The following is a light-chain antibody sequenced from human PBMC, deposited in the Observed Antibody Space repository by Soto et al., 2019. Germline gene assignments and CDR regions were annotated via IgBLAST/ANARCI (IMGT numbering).Light chain of an antibody. CDR1: QSVSSSY. Sequence: EVVLTQSPGTLSLSPGDRATLSCRASQSVSSSYLAWYQHRPGQAPRLLIYGASRRAAGIPHRFSASGSGTEFTLIISRLEPEDSAVYYCQQYGSSPPWTFGQGTKVEIK. J-gene: IGKJ1*01. V-gene: IGKV3-20*01. CDR3: QQYGSSPPWT. CDR2: GAS.